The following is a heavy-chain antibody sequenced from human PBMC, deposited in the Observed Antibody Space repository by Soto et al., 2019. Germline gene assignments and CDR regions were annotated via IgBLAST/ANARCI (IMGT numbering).Heavy chain of an antibody. J-gene: IGHJ6*02. CDR2: IYYSGST. CDR3: ARDQYHFWSGYYTGYYYGMAV. CDR1: GGSISSYY. V-gene: IGHV4-59*01. Sequence: SETLSLTCTVSGGSISSYYWSWIRQPPGKGLEWIGYIYYSGSTNYNPSLKSRVTISVDTSKNQFSLKLSSVTAADTAVYYCARDQYHFWSGYYTGYYYGMAVWGQGTTVTVSS. D-gene: IGHD3-3*02.